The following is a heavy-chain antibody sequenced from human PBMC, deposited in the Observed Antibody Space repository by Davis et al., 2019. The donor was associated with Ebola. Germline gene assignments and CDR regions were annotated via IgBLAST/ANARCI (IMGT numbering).Heavy chain of an antibody. CDR1: GFAFSSYV. V-gene: IGHV3-23*01. CDR3: AKNNRNIWSEV. D-gene: IGHD2/OR15-2a*01. CDR2: YGTSADT. Sequence: GGSLRLSCAASGFAFSSYVMSWVRQAPGKGLEWVPTYGTSADTYYADSVKGRFTISRDNSKNTLYLQMNGLRVEDTAIYYCAKNNRNIWSEVWGQGTMVTVSS. J-gene: IGHJ3*01.